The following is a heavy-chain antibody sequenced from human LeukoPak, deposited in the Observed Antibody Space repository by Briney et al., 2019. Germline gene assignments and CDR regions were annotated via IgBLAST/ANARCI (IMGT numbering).Heavy chain of an antibody. CDR3: ARESNSGYYLSY. CDR1: GFTFSSYA. Sequence: PGGPLRLSCAASGFTFSSYAMSWVRQAPGKGLEWVSVIYNSGRTYYADSVKGRFTISRDNSKNTVYLQMNSLRAEDTAVYYCARESNSGYYLSYWGQGTLVTVSS. J-gene: IGHJ4*02. V-gene: IGHV3-66*01. CDR2: IYNSGRT. D-gene: IGHD3-22*01.